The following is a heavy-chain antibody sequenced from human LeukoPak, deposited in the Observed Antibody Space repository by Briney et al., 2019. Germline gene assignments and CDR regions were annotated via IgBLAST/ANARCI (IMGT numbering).Heavy chain of an antibody. CDR3: ARAPTVLVGYCSSSSCQADY. J-gene: IGHJ4*02. CDR2: IDPSSTYI. CDR1: GFTFRSYS. D-gene: IGHD2-2*01. Sequence: GGSVRLSCAASGFTFRSYSMNWVRQAPGKGLEWVSAIDPSSTYIYYADSVKGRFTISRDNAENSLYLQMNSLRVEDTAVYYCARAPTVLVGYCSSSSCQADYWGQGTLVTVSS. V-gene: IGHV3-21*01.